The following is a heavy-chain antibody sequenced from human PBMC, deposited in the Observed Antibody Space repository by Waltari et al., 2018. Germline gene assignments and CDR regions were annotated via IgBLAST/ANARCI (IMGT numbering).Heavy chain of an antibody. CDR1: GFTFSSYS. Sequence: EVQLVESGGGLVQPGGSLRLSCAASGFTFSSYSMNWVRQAPGKGLEWVSYISSSSSTIYYADSVKGRFTISRDNAKNSLYLQMNSLRAEETAVYYCARVHGDYDAFDIWGQGTMVTVSS. J-gene: IGHJ3*02. V-gene: IGHV3-48*04. CDR3: ARVHGDYDAFDI. CDR2: ISSSSSTI. D-gene: IGHD4-17*01.